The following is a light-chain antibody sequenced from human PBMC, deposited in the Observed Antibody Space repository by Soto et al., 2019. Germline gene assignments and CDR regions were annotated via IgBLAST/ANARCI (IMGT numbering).Light chain of an antibody. CDR3: QQRSNWPPSIT. Sequence: EIVLTQSPGTLSLSPGERATLSCRTSQSVTTSYLAWYQQKPGQAPRLLIYGTSNRATGIPDRFSGSGSATDFTLTISSLEPEDFAVYYCQQRSNWPPSITFGQGTRLEIK. V-gene: IGKV3D-20*02. CDR1: QSVTTSY. J-gene: IGKJ5*01. CDR2: GTS.